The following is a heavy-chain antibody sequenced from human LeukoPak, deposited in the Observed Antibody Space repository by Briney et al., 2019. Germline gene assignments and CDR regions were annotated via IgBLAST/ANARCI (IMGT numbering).Heavy chain of an antibody. J-gene: IGHJ4*02. V-gene: IGHV1-18*01. CDR3: ARDSRRYYDILTGYQFDY. D-gene: IGHD3-9*01. CDR1: GYTFTSYG. CDR2: ISAYNGNT. Sequence: ASVKVSCKASGYTFTSYGISWVRQAPGQGLEWMGWISAYNGNTNYAQKLQGRVTMTTDTSTSTAYTELRSLRSDDTAVYYCARDSRRYYDILTGYQFDYWGQGTLVTVSS.